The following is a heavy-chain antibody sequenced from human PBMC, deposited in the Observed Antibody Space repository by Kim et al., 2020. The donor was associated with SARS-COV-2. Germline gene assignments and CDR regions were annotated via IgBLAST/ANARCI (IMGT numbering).Heavy chain of an antibody. CDR2: INHSGST. J-gene: IGHJ6*02. V-gene: IGHV4-34*01. Sequence: SETLSLTCAVYGGSFSGYNWNWIRQPPGKGLEWIGEINHSGSTNVSPSLKSRITISLDTSKSQFSLRLKSMTATDTAVYYCARGRAGVVPSPLLGLGAFYHYFAVDVWGRGTPVAVSS. CDR3: ARGRAGVVPSPLLGLGAFYHYFAVDV. CDR1: GGSFSGYN. D-gene: IGHD3-3*01.